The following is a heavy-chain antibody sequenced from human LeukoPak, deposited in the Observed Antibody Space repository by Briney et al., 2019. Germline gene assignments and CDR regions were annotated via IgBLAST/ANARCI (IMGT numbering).Heavy chain of an antibody. CDR1: GFTFSDYY. Sequence: GGSLRLSCAASGFTFSDYYMSWIRQAPGKGLEWVSYISSSSSYTNYADSVKGRFTISRDNAKNSVSLQMNSLRAEDTAIYYCVRPGDSLYYHSYWGQGTLVTVSS. V-gene: IGHV3-11*06. J-gene: IGHJ4*02. D-gene: IGHD3-22*01. CDR3: VRPGDSLYYHSY. CDR2: ISSSSSYT.